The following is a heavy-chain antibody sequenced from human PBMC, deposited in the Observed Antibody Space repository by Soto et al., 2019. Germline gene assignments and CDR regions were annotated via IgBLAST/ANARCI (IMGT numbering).Heavy chain of an antibody. D-gene: IGHD3-10*01. J-gene: IGHJ4*02. Sequence: GGSLRLSCAASGFTFSSYAMSWVRQAPGKGLEWVSAISGSGGRTYYADSVKGRFTISRDNSKNTLYLQMNSLRAEDTAVYYGAKDITMVRGVIITGPDYFDYWGQGTLVTVSS. CDR1: GFTFSSYA. CDR3: AKDITMVRGVIITGPDYFDY. V-gene: IGHV3-23*01. CDR2: ISGSGGRT.